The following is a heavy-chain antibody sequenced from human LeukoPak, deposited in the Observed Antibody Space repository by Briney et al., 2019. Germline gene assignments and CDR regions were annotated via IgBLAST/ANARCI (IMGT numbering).Heavy chain of an antibody. CDR3: ARGREQQLVPSYYMDV. CDR2: IYYSGST. V-gene: IGHV4-59*01. CDR1: GGSISSYY. Sequence: SETLSLTCTVSGGSISSYYWSWVRQPPGKGLEWIGYIYYSGSTNYNPSLKSRVTISVDTSKNQFSLKLSSVTAADTAVYYCARGREQQLVPSYYMDVWGKGTTVTVSS. D-gene: IGHD6-13*01. J-gene: IGHJ6*03.